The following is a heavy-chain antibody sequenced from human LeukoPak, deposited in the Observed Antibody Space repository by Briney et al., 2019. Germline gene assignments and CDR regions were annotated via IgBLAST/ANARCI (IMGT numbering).Heavy chain of an antibody. D-gene: IGHD3-10*01. CDR1: GGTFSSYA. Sequence: SVKVSCKASGGTFSSYAISWVRQAPGQGLEWMGGIIPIFGTANYAQKFQGRVTITADESTSTAYMELSSLRSEDTAMYYCARVDTPYYYGSGSYPEYWGQGTLVTVSS. CDR2: IIPIFGTA. CDR3: ARVDTPYYYGSGSYPEY. J-gene: IGHJ4*02. V-gene: IGHV1-69*13.